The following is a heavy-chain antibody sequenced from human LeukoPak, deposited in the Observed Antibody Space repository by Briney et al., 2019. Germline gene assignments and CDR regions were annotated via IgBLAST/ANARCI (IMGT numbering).Heavy chain of an antibody. CDR2: IYSGGNT. D-gene: IGHD3-10*01. V-gene: IGHV3-53*01. CDR1: GFTVSSNS. Sequence: GGSLRLSCTVSGFTVSSNSWSWVRQAPGKGLEWVSFIYSGGNTHYSDSVKGRFTISRDNSKNTLYLQMNSLRAEDTAVYYCARGRRGSEYYYGSGVDAQFDYWGQGTLVTVSS. CDR3: ARGRRGSEYYYGSGVDAQFDY. J-gene: IGHJ4*02.